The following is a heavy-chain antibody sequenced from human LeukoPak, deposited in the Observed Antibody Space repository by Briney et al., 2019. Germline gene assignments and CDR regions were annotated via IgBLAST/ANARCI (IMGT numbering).Heavy chain of an antibody. Sequence: SETLSLTCAVYGGSFSGYYWSWIRQPPGKGLEWIGYIYYSGSTNYNPSLKSRVTISVDTSKNQFSLKLSSVTAADTAVYYCAREGLDGDYVDNWFDPWGQGTLVTVSS. CDR3: AREGLDGDYVDNWFDP. J-gene: IGHJ5*02. CDR1: GGSFSGYY. D-gene: IGHD4-17*01. CDR2: IYYSGST. V-gene: IGHV4-59*01.